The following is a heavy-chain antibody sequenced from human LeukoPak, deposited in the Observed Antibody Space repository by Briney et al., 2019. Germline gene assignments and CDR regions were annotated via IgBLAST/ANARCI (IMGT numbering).Heavy chain of an antibody. J-gene: IGHJ4*02. Sequence: GASVTVSCKASGYTFSSYYMHWVRQAPGQGLEGMGIINPSGGSTSYAQKFQGRVTMTRDTSTSTVYMELSSLRSEDTAVHYCARDDGGSGYSSGWYGHWGQGTLVTVSS. CDR3: ARDDGGSGYSSGWYGH. V-gene: IGHV1-46*01. D-gene: IGHD6-19*01. CDR1: GYTFSSYY. CDR2: INPSGGST.